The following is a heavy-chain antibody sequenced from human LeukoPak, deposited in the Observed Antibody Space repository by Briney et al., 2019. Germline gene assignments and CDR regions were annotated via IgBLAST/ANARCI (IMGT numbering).Heavy chain of an antibody. Sequence: SETLSLTCTVSGGSISSYYWSWIRQPAGKGLEWIGRIYTSGSTNYNPSLKSRVTMSVDTSKNQFSLKLSSVTAADTAVYYCARSSGDSSGYYYVYFQHWGQGTLVTVSS. CDR1: GGSISSYY. CDR3: ARSSGDSSGYYYVYFQH. D-gene: IGHD3-22*01. V-gene: IGHV4-4*07. J-gene: IGHJ1*01. CDR2: IYTSGST.